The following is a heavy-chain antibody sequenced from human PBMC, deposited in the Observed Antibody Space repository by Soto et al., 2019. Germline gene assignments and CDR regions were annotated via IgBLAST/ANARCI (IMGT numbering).Heavy chain of an antibody. V-gene: IGHV3-33*01. J-gene: IGHJ4*02. CDR3: ARFDEHLALDY. CDR2: IRYDGSNE. Sequence: GGSLRLSCAASGFTFSTYGVHWVRQAPGKGLEWVAVIRYDGSNEYYADSVKGRFTISRDNSKNTLYLQMDSLRAEDTAVYYCARFDEHLALDYWGQGPQVTVSS. D-gene: IGHD3-9*01. CDR1: GFTFSTYG.